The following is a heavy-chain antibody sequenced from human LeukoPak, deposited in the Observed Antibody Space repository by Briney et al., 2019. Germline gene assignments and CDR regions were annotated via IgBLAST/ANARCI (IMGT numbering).Heavy chain of an antibody. CDR2: TRYDGGSK. J-gene: IGHJ4*02. D-gene: IGHD1-26*01. V-gene: IGHV3-30*02. Sequence: GGSLRLSCAASGFIFSSYGMHWVRQAPGKGLEWVTFTRYDGGSKYYADSVKGRLTISRDNSKNTLHLQMNSLRPEDTAVYYCAKEGSTSPFDYWGQGTLVTVSS. CDR1: GFIFSSYG. CDR3: AKEGSTSPFDY.